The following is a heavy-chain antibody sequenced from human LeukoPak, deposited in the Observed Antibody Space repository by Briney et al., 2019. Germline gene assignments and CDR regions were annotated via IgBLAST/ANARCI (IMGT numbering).Heavy chain of an antibody. V-gene: IGHV3-48*01. D-gene: IGHD4-11*01. CDR3: ARGMTTSSLAFDI. CDR1: GFTFSIYW. J-gene: IGHJ3*02. CDR2: ITNSGTTI. Sequence: GGSLRLSCAASGFTFSIYWMSWVRQATGKGLEWVSYITNSGTTIYYADSVKGRFTISRDNAKNSLYLQMNSLRAEDTAVYYCARGMTTSSLAFDIWGQGTMVTVSS.